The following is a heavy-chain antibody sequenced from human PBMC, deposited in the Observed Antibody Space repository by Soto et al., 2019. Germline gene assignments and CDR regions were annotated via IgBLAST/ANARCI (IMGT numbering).Heavy chain of an antibody. J-gene: IGHJ3*02. V-gene: IGHV3-30*03. CDR3: PVGATLNDAFDI. Sequence: QVQLVESRGGVVQPGRSLRLSCAASGFTFSSYGMHWVRQAPGKGLEWVAVISYDGSNKYYADSVKGRFTISRDNSKNTLYLQMNSLRAEDTAVYYCPVGATLNDAFDIWGQGTMVTVSS. D-gene: IGHD1-26*01. CDR1: GFTFSSYG. CDR2: ISYDGSNK.